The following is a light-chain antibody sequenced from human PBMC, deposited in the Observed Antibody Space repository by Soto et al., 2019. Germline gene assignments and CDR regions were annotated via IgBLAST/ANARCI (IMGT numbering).Light chain of an antibody. CDR3: SSYTSSSSYV. J-gene: IGLJ1*01. V-gene: IGLV2-14*01. CDR2: DVS. CDR1: SRDVGGYKY. Sequence: QSALTQPASVSGSPGQSITISCTGTSRDVGGYKYVSWFQQHPGKAPKLMIYDVSNRPPGVSIRFSGSKSGNTASLTISGLQAEDEAGYYCSSYTSSSSYVFGTGTKLTVL.